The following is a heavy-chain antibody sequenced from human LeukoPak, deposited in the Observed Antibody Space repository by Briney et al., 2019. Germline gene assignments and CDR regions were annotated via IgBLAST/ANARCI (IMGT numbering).Heavy chain of an antibody. V-gene: IGHV4-39*07. CDR2: IYYSGSA. CDR1: GGSISSSSYY. CDR3: ARARRFYCSDGSCLDFDY. Sequence: SETLSLTCTVSGGSISSSSYYWGWIRQPPGKGLQWVGKIYYSGSAYYNPSLKSRVTISIDMSKNQFSLKLNSVTAADTAVYYCARARRFYCSDGSCLDFDYWGQGTLVTVSS. D-gene: IGHD2-15*01. J-gene: IGHJ4*02.